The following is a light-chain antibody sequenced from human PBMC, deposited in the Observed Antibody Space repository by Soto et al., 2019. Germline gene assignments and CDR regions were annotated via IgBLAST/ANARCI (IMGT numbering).Light chain of an antibody. J-gene: IGKJ5*01. CDR1: QGIRSY. Sequence: DIQLTQSPSFLSASPGDRVTITCRASQGIRSYLAWYQQSPGRAPKLLIYAASTLQSGVPSRFSGSGSGTEFTLTFSSLQPEDFATYYCQQLTTFPITFGQGTRLEIK. CDR2: AAS. CDR3: QQLTTFPIT. V-gene: IGKV1-9*01.